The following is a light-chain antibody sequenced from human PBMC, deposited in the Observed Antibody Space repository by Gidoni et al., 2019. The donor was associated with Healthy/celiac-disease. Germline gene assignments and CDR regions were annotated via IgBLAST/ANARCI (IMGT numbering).Light chain of an antibody. CDR1: QSISSY. J-gene: IGKJ2*01. CDR2: AAS. CDR3: QQSYSTPYT. V-gene: IGKV1-39*01. Sequence: DIQMTQSPSSLSASVGDRVTITCRASQSISSYLNWYQQKPGKALKLLIYAASSLQSGVPSRFSGSGSGTDFTLTISSLQPEDFATYYCQQSYSTPYTFXQXTKLEIK.